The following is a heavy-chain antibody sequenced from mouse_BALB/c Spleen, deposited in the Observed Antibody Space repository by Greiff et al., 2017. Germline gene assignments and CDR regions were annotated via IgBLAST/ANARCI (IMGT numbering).Heavy chain of an antibody. Sequence: EVQLQESGPGLVKPSQSLSLTCSVTGYSITSGYYWNWIRQFPGNKLEWMGYISYDGSNNYNPSLKNRISITRDTSKNQFFLKLNSVTTENTATYDCAREGPVITCDAMDYWGQGTSVTVSS. CDR1: GYSITSGYY. CDR2: ISYDGSN. D-gene: IGHD2-4*01. V-gene: IGHV3-6*02. CDR3: AREGPVITCDAMDY. J-gene: IGHJ4*01.